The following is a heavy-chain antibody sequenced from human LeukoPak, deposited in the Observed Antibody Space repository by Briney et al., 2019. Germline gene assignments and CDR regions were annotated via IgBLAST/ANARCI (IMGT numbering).Heavy chain of an antibody. CDR1: GGSVGSHY. Sequence: SETLSLTCTVSGGSVGSHYWSWIRQPPGKGLEWIGYIDHSGSTRYSPSLKSRLTMSLDRSKNQFSLKLSSVTAADTAIYYCARKLIAAPATGYFDYWGQGTPVTVSS. J-gene: IGHJ4*02. CDR3: ARKLIAAPATGYFDY. D-gene: IGHD6-13*01. V-gene: IGHV4-59*02. CDR2: IDHSGST.